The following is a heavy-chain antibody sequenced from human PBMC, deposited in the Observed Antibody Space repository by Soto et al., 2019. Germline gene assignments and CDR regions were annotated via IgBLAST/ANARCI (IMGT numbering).Heavy chain of an antibody. CDR2: ISYDGSNK. V-gene: IGHV3-30-3*01. J-gene: IGHJ4*02. CDR3: AREGGREGSGWPPGGY. Sequence: QVQLVESGGGVVQSGRSLRLSCAASGFTFSSHAMHWVRQAPGKGLEWVAVISYDGSNKYYADSVKGRFTISRDNSKNTLYRQMNSLRAEDTAVYYCAREGGREGSGWPPGGYWGQGTLVTVSS. D-gene: IGHD6-19*01. CDR1: GFTFSSHA.